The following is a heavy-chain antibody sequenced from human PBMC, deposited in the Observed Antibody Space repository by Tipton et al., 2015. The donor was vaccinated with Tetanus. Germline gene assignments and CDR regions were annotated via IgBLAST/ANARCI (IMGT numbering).Heavy chain of an antibody. CDR3: ARDLRNYYDSSGYSDY. D-gene: IGHD3-22*01. J-gene: IGHJ4*02. V-gene: IGHV3-48*02. Sequence: SLRLSCAASGFSFRDYGMNWVRQAPGKGLEWVSYISYSSTSVYYVDSVKGRFVVSRDNAKNSLYLQMNTLRDDDTAVYYCARDLRNYYDSSGYSDYWGQGTLVTVSS. CDR1: GFSFRDYG. CDR2: ISYSSTSV.